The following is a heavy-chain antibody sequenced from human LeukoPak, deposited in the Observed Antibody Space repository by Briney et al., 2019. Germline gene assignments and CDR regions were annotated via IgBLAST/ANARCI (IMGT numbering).Heavy chain of an antibody. D-gene: IGHD3-22*01. CDR2: ISSDGVNK. CDR1: GFTFSSFG. J-gene: IGHJ4*02. V-gene: IGHV3-30*18. Sequence: PGRSLRLSCAASGFTFSSFGMHWVRQAPGKGLEWVAVISSDGVNKYSADSAKGRFTISRDNSKNTLYLQMNSLRAADTAVYYCAKGQNYYDGSGYYSTDYWGQGTPVTVSS. CDR3: AKGQNYYDGSGYYSTDY.